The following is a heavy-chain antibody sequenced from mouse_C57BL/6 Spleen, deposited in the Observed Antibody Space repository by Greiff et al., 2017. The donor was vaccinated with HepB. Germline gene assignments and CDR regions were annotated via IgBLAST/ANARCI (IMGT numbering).Heavy chain of an antibody. V-gene: IGHV5-17*01. CDR1: GFTFSDYG. J-gene: IGHJ3*01. D-gene: IGHD2-5*01. CDR3: ARSYSNTFAY. Sequence: VQVVESGGGLVKPGGSLKLSCAASGFTFSDYGMHWVRQAPEKGLEWVAYISSGSSTIYYADTVKGRFTISRDNAKNTLFLQMTSLRSEDTAMYYCARSYSNTFAYWGQGTLVTVSA. CDR2: ISSGSSTI.